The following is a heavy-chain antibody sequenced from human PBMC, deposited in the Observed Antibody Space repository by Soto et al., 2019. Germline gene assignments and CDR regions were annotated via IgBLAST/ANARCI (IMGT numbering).Heavy chain of an antibody. CDR2: IYYSGST. J-gene: IGHJ4*02. CDR3: ARGRGLLWFGELSYYFDY. D-gene: IGHD3-10*01. Sequence: QVQLQESGPGLVKPSETLSLTCTVSGGSVSSGSYYWSWIRQPPGKGLEWIGYIYYSGSTNYNPSLKSRVTISVDTSKNQLSLKLSSVTAADTAVYYCARGRGLLWFGELSYYFDYWGQGTLVTVSS. V-gene: IGHV4-61*01. CDR1: GGSVSSGSYY.